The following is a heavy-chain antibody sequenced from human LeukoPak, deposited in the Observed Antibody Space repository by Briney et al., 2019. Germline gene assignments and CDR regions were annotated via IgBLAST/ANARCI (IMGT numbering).Heavy chain of an antibody. V-gene: IGHV3-48*03. CDR2: ISSSGSTI. CDR1: GFTFSSYE. Sequence: PGGSLRLSCAASGFTFSSYEMNWVRQAPGKGLEWVSYISSSGSTIYYADSVKGRFTISRDNSRNTLYLQMNSLRADDTAVYYCARNWGSSWFFDYWGQGTLVTVSS. CDR3: ARNWGSSWFFDY. D-gene: IGHD6-13*01. J-gene: IGHJ4*02.